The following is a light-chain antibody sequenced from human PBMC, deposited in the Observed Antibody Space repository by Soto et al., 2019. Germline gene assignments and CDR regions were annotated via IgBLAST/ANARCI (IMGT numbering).Light chain of an antibody. CDR1: QSVLYSSNNKNY. V-gene: IGKV4-1*01. CDR3: QQYYTTPLT. J-gene: IGKJ4*01. CDR2: WAS. Sequence: DIVMTQSPDSLAVSLGERATINCRSSQSVLYSSNNKNYLAWYQQKPGQPPKVLIYWASTRESGVPDRFSGNGSGKGFPPPLRHLPAEGLGVYFCQQYYTTPLTFGGGTKVEIK.